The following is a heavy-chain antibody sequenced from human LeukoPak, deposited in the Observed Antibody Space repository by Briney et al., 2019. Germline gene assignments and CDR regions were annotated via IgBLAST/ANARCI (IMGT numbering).Heavy chain of an antibody. CDR2: IRNDGSYE. CDR1: GFTFSDYG. Sequence: GGSLRLSCAASGFTFSDYGMHWVRQAPGKGLEWVAFIRNDGSYEYYPDSVKGRFTISRDNSRNALFLQMNSLRAEDTAVYYCAKDLATKYSLDHWGQGALVTVSS. D-gene: IGHD1-26*01. CDR3: AKDLATKYSLDH. J-gene: IGHJ4*02. V-gene: IGHV3-30*02.